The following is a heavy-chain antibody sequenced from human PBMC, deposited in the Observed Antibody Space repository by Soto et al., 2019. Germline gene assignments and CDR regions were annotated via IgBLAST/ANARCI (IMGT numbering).Heavy chain of an antibody. Sequence: QVQLQESGPGLVRPSGTLSLTCAVSGDSINSNYCWTWVRQPPGKGLEWIAEIYYSGGTSYNPSPKSSVTKSLHKTKNQFSMTLTSVTAADTAMYYCARDTGWGLGYWGQGTLVTVSS. CDR3: ARDTGWGLGY. CDR2: IYYSGGT. D-gene: IGHD6-19*01. V-gene: IGHV4-4*02. CDR1: GDSINSNYC. J-gene: IGHJ4*02.